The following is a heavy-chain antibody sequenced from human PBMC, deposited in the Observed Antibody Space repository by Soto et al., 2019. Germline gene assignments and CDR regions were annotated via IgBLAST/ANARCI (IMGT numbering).Heavy chain of an antibody. CDR1: GFTVSSNY. V-gene: IGHV3-53*01. CDR3: ASEGVSYFDWSNYYYGMDV. D-gene: IGHD3-9*01. Sequence: GGYLRLSCAASGFTVSSNYMSWVRQAPGKGLEWVSVIYSGGSTYYADSVKGRFTISRDNSKNTLYLQMNSLRAEDTAVYYCASEGVSYFDWSNYYYGMDVWGQGTTGTVAS. J-gene: IGHJ6*02. CDR2: IYSGGST.